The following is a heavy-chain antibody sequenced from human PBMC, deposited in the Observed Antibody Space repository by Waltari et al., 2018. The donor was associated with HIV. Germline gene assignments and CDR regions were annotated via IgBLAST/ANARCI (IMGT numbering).Heavy chain of an antibody. J-gene: IGHJ4*02. Sequence: QVQLVESGGGVVQPGRSLRLSCAASGFNFTTYAMPWVRQAPGKGLEWVALISYHGNTKYYADSVKGRFSISRDNSKSTLSLQMTSLRVEETAIYYCARMDRGMVVDFWGQGTLVTVSA. CDR2: ISYHGNTK. CDR3: ARMDRGMVVDF. D-gene: IGHD2-8*01. V-gene: IGHV3-30-3*01. CDR1: GFNFTTYA.